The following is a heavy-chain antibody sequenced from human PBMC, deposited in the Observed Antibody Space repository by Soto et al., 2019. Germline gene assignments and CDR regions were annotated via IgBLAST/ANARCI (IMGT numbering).Heavy chain of an antibody. CDR3: AREIEYSSSSAYYYYGMDV. Sequence: SVKVSCKASGGTFSSYAISWVRQAPGQGLEWMGGIIPIFGTANYAQKFQGRATITADESTSTAYMELSSLRSEDTAVYYCAREIEYSSSSAYYYYGMDVWGQGTTVTVSS. CDR2: IIPIFGTA. CDR1: GGTFSSYA. V-gene: IGHV1-69*13. D-gene: IGHD6-6*01. J-gene: IGHJ6*02.